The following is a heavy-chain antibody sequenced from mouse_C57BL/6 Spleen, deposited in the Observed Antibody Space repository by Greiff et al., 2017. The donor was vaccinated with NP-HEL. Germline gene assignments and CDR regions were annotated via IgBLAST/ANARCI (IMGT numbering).Heavy chain of an antibody. CDR3: AKKGGLYDGYYLDY. Sequence: VQLQESGPGLVQPSQSLSITCTVSGFSLTSYGVHWVRQSPGKGLEWLGVIWRGGSTDYNAAFMSRLSITKDNSKSQVFFKMNSLQADDTAIYYCAKKGGLYDGYYLDYWGQGTSVTVSS. J-gene: IGHJ4*01. CDR1: GFSLTSYG. V-gene: IGHV2-5*01. CDR2: IWRGGST. D-gene: IGHD2-3*01.